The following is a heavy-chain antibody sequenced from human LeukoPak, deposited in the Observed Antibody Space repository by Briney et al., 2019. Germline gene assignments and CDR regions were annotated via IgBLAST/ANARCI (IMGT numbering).Heavy chain of an antibody. CDR3: SRGNYFDY. J-gene: IGHJ4*02. V-gene: IGHV3-74*01. Sequence: PGGSLRLSCAASGFTFSNYWMHWVRQAPGKGLVWVSRINGDGSRTIYADSVKGRFTISRDNAKNTLYLQMASLRAEDTAVYYCSRGNYFDYWGQGALVTVSS. CDR1: GFTFSNYW. CDR2: INGDGSRT.